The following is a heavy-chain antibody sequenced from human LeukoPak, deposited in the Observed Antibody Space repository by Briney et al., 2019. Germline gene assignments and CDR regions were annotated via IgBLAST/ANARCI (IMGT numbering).Heavy chain of an antibody. CDR1: GLTFSNYW. V-gene: IGHV3-7*03. Sequence: GGSLRLSCAASGLTFSNYWMTWVRQAPGKGLEWVANIKQDGSEKYYVDSVKGRFTISRDNAKNSLYLQMNTLRVEDTAVYCCARDRTRGPYWGQGTLVTVSS. CDR2: IKQDGSEK. CDR3: ARDRTRGPY. J-gene: IGHJ4*02.